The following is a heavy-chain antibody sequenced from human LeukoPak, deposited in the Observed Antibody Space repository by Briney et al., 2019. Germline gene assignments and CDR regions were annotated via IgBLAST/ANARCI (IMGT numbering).Heavy chain of an antibody. Sequence: GGSLRLSCAASGFTFDDYTMHWVRQAPGKGLEWVSLISWDGGSTYYADSVKGRFTISRDNSKNSLYLQMSSLRTEDTALYYCAKVVVVAATNYYGMDVWGQGTTVTVSS. CDR2: ISWDGGST. CDR3: AKVVVVAATNYYGMDV. CDR1: GFTFDDYT. J-gene: IGHJ6*02. D-gene: IGHD2-15*01. V-gene: IGHV3-43*01.